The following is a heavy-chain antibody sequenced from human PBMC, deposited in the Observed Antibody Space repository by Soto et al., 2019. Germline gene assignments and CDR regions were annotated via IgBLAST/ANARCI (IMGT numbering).Heavy chain of an antibody. CDR2: IYWDDDK. CDR1: GFSLSTSGVG. J-gene: IGHJ4*02. D-gene: IGHD2-15*01. Sequence: QITLKESGPTLVKPTQTLTLTCTFSGFSLSTSGVGVGWIRQPPGKALEWLALIYWDDDKRYSPSLKSRLTITKDTSKNQVVLTMTNMDPVDTATYYCAHLYCSGGSCYSYYFDYWGQGTLVTVSS. V-gene: IGHV2-5*02. CDR3: AHLYCSGGSCYSYYFDY.